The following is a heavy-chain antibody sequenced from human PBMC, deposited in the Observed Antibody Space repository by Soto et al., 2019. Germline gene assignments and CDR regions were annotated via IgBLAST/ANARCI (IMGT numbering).Heavy chain of an antibody. V-gene: IGHV4-34*01. D-gene: IGHD6-13*01. CDR1: GGSFSCYY. CDR3: AGGPTQKYRAAAGTFAY. J-gene: IGHJ4*02. Sequence: PSETLSLTCAVYGGSFSCYYWSWIRQPPGKGLEWIGEINHSGSTNYNPSLKSRVTISVDTSKNQFSLKLSSVTAADTAVYYCAGGPTQKYRAAAGTFAYGGKEPRVTDPS. CDR2: INHSGST.